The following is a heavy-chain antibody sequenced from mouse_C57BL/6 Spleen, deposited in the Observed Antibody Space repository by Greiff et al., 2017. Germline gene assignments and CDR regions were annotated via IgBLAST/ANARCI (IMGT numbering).Heavy chain of an antibody. CDR1: GYTFTSYW. D-gene: IGHD1-1*01. J-gene: IGHJ1*03. CDR3: ARGYYGSSLHWYFDV. V-gene: IGHV1-7*01. CDR2: INPSSGYT. Sequence: QVQLQQSGAELAKPGASVKLSCKASGYTFTSYWMHWVKQRPGQGLEWIGYINPSSGYTKYNQKFKDKATLTADKSSSTAYMKLSSLTYEDSAVYYCARGYYGSSLHWYFDVWGKGTTVTVSA.